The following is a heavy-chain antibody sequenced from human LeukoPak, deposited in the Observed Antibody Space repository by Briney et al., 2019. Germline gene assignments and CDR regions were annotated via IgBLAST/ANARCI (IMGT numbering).Heavy chain of an antibody. Sequence: SETLSLTCTVSGGSISSDPYYWSWIRQPAGKGLEWIGRIYSSGSTNYNPSLKSRVTISVDTSKNQFSLKLSSVTAADTAVYYCASGLLPDYWGQGTLVTVSS. CDR1: GGSISSDPYY. J-gene: IGHJ4*02. CDR3: ASGLLPDY. V-gene: IGHV4-61*02. CDR2: IYSSGST. D-gene: IGHD2-15*01.